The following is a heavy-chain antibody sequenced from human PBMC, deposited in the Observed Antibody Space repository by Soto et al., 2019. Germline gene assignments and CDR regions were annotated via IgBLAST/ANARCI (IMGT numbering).Heavy chain of an antibody. D-gene: IGHD5-18*01. CDR2: IYYSGST. J-gene: IGHJ4*02. V-gene: IGHV4-39*01. CDR1: GGSISSSSYY. CDR3: ASSLWGYSYGRRLAYFDY. Sequence: SETLSLTCTVSGGSISSSSYYWGWIRQPPGKGLEWIGSIYYSGSTYYNPSLKSRVTISVDTSKNQFSLKLSSVTAADTAVYYCASSLWGYSYGRRLAYFDYWGQGTLVTVS.